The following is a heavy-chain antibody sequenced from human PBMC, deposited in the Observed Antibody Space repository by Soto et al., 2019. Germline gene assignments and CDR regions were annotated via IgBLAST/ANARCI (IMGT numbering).Heavy chain of an antibody. V-gene: IGHV3-23*01. Sequence: GSLRLSCAASGFTFSSYAMSWVRQAPGKGLEWVSAISGSGGSTYYADSVKGRFTISRGNSKNTLYLQMNSLRAEDTAVYYCAKASSEYSSSWYGYNWFDPWGQGTLVTVSS. CDR1: GFTFSSYA. D-gene: IGHD6-13*01. CDR2: ISGSGGST. J-gene: IGHJ5*02. CDR3: AKASSEYSSSWYGYNWFDP.